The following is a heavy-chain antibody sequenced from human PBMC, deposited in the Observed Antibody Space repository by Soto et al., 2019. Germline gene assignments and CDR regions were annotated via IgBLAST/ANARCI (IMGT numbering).Heavy chain of an antibody. D-gene: IGHD3-10*01. Sequence: QVQLVQSGAEVKKPGASVKVSCKASGYTFTSYGITWVRQAPGQGLEWMGWIRPYNGNTNYAQKLQGRVTMTTDTPTSTAYMELRSLRYDDTAVYYCAREWDYYASRTYSNWFDPWGQGTLVTVSS. CDR1: GYTFTSYG. V-gene: IGHV1-18*01. J-gene: IGHJ5*02. CDR3: AREWDYYASRTYSNWFDP. CDR2: IRPYNGNT.